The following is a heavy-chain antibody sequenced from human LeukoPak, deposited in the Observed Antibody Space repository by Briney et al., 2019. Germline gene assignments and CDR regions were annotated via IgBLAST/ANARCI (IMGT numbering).Heavy chain of an antibody. D-gene: IGHD6-6*01. J-gene: IGHJ3*02. CDR2: INPNSGGT. Sequence: ASVKVSCKASGYTFTSYAIHWVRQAPGQRLEWMGWINPNSGGTNYAQKFQGRVTMTRDTSISTAYMELSRLRSDDTAVYYCARTSSSSAHAFDIWGKGTMVTVSS. CDR3: ARTSSSSAHAFDI. CDR1: GYTFTSYA. V-gene: IGHV1-2*02.